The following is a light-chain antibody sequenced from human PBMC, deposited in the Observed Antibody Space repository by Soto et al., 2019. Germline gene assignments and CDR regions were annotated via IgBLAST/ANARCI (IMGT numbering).Light chain of an antibody. V-gene: IGLV2-14*01. CDR1: SSDVGVYNY. CDR2: GVT. Sequence: QSALAHPASVSGSPGQSITISCTGTSSDVGVYNYVSWYQQHPGKAPKLMIYGVTERPSGVSNRFSGSKSGTTASLTISGLQAEDEADYYCISYTGSSTPYVFGTGTKVTVL. CDR3: ISYTGSSTPYV. J-gene: IGLJ1*01.